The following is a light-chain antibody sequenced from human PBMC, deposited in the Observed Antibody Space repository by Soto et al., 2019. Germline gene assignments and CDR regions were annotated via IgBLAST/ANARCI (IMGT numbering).Light chain of an antibody. CDR3: AAWDDSLNGLV. CDR1: SSNIGSNT. Sequence: QSVLTQPPSASGTPGQRVTISCSGSSSNIGSNTVNWYQQLPGTAPKLLIYNNNQRRSGVPDRFSGSKSGTSASLAISGLQSEDEADHYCAAWDDSLNGLVFGTGTKLTVL. J-gene: IGLJ1*01. CDR2: NNN. V-gene: IGLV1-44*01.